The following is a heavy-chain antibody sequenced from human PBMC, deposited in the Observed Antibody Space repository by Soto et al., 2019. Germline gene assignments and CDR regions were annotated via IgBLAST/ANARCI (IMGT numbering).Heavy chain of an antibody. Sequence: QVQLQESGPGLVKPSETLSLTCTVSGGSISSYYWSWIRQPPGKGLEWIWYIYYSGSTNYNPSLKSRVTISVDTSQNQCSRELSSVTAADTAVYYCARKGSTSSNYPHYYYGMDVWGQGTTVTVSS. J-gene: IGHJ6*02. CDR3: ARKGSTSSNYPHYYYGMDV. V-gene: IGHV4-59*08. CDR2: IYYSGST. D-gene: IGHD4-4*01. CDR1: GGSISSYY.